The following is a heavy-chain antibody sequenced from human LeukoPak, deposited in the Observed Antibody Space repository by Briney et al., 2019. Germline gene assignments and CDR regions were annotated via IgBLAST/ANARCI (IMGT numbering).Heavy chain of an antibody. D-gene: IGHD6-6*01. CDR3: ARIAARHYYYYMDV. Sequence: SETLSLTCAVSGYSISSGYYWGWIRQPPGKGLEWIGSIYHSGSTYYNPSLKSRVTISVDTSKNQFSLKLSSVTAADTAVYYCARIAARHYYYYMDVWGKGTTVTVSS. CDR1: GYSISSGYY. V-gene: IGHV4-38-2*01. J-gene: IGHJ6*03. CDR2: IYHSGST.